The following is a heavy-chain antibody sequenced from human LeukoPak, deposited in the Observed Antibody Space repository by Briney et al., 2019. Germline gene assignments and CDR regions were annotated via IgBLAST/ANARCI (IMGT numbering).Heavy chain of an antibody. CDR2: IIPVLNIT. CDR3: ARDQGLTAPPPFGLDV. Sequence: SVKVSCKASGGTFSSSAITWVRQAPGQGLEWMGRIIPVLNITNYAQKCQGRVTITADTSTSTAYMELSSLRSEETAVYYCARDQGLTAPPPFGLDVWGQGTTVTVSS. CDR1: GGTFSSSA. D-gene: IGHD5-18*01. J-gene: IGHJ6*02. V-gene: IGHV1-69*04.